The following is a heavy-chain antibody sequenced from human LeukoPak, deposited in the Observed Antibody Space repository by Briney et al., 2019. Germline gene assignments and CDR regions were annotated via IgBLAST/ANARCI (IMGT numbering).Heavy chain of an antibody. CDR3: ARLGPDSSDWYGGY. CDR2: INPRDSET. CDR1: GYSFSGYW. Sequence: RGESLKISCQGSGYSFSGYWIGWVRQMTGKGLEMMGIINPRDSETRYSPSFQGQVTISADKSISIAYLQWSSLKASDTAMYCCARLGPDSSDWYGGYWGQGTLVTVSS. D-gene: IGHD6-19*01. J-gene: IGHJ4*02. V-gene: IGHV5-51*01.